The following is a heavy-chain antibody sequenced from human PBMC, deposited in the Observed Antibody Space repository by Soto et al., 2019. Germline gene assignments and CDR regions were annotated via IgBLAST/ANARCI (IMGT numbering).Heavy chain of an antibody. V-gene: IGHV1-69*02. CDR2: IIPILGIA. CDR1: GGTFSSYT. CDR3: APSPGGHCSGGSCYPN. Sequence: QVQLVQSGAEVKKPGSSVKVSCKASGGTFSSYTISWVRQAPGQGLEWMGRIIPILGIANYAQKFQGRVTITADKTTSTAYMELSSLRSEDTAVYYCAPSPGGHCSGGSCYPNWGQGTLVTVSS. D-gene: IGHD2-15*01. J-gene: IGHJ4*02.